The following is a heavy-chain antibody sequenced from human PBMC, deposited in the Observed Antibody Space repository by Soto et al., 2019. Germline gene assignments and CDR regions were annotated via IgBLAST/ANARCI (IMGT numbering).Heavy chain of an antibody. V-gene: IGHV3-7*03. CDR1: GVTFSNYW. CDR3: ARVPRMTYYGLDV. CDR2: IKQDGSEK. J-gene: IGHJ6*02. D-gene: IGHD2-15*01. Sequence: HPGGSLRLSCVASGVTFSNYWMNWVRQGPGKGLEWVANIKQDGSEKFYVDSVKGRFTISRDNAKNSLYLEMNNLRAEDTAVYYCARVPRMTYYGLDVWGQGTTVTVSS.